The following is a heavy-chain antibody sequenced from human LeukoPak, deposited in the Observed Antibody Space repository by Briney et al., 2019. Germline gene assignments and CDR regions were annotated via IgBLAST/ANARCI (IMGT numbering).Heavy chain of an antibody. CDR1: GVSISSYY. CDR3: ARMITDYDFWSGYYRGYYMDV. Sequence: NPAETLSLTCTVSGVSISSYYWSWIRQPPGKGLEWVGYIYYSGSSNYNPSLKRRGTISVDTSKNHFSLKLSSVTAADTAVYYCARMITDYDFWSGYYRGYYMDVWGKGTTVTVSS. J-gene: IGHJ6*03. V-gene: IGHV4-59*01. CDR2: IYYSGSS. D-gene: IGHD3-3*01.